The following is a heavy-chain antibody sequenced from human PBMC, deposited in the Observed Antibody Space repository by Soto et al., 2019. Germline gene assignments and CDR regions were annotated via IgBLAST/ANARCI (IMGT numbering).Heavy chain of an antibody. V-gene: IGHV4-31*03. Sequence: QVQLQESGPGLVKPSQTLSLTCTDSGGSIRSGGYYWSWTRQHPGKGLEWIGYIYYSGSTYYNPSLKSRVTISVDALKNLFSLKLISVTAADTAVYYCARYDNSGSHGFDIWGQGTMVTVSS. CDR2: IYYSGST. J-gene: IGHJ3*02. CDR1: GGSIRSGGYY. CDR3: ARYDNSGSHGFDI. D-gene: IGHD3-22*01.